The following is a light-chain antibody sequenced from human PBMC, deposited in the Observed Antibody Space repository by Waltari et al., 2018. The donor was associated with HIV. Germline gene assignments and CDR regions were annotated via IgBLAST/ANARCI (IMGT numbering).Light chain of an antibody. CDR1: SSHYVGYHS. CDR3: CSYAGSYDFGAV. V-gene: IGLV2-11*01. Sequence: QSALTQPRSVSGSLGQSLPIPCTVISSHYVGYHSVSWPRQHPGNAPKRLIFDVTKRPSGVPGRFSGSRSGDTASLTISGLQSEDEADYYFCSYAGSYDFGAVFGGGTNLTVL. CDR2: DVT. J-gene: IGLJ2*01.